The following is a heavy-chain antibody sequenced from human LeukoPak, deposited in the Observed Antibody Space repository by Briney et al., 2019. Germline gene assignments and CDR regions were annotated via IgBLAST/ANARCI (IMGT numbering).Heavy chain of an antibody. CDR1: GDSISSGDYY. J-gene: IGHJ6*03. V-gene: IGHV4-61*02. D-gene: IGHD3-16*01. Sequence: SETLSLTCTVSGDSISSGDYYWSWIRQPAGKGLEWIGRISSSGSTNYNPSLKSRVTISVDTSKNQFSLKLSSVTAADTAVYYCARETSQKGAHYMDVWGKGTTVTISS. CDR3: ARETSQKGAHYMDV. CDR2: ISSSGST.